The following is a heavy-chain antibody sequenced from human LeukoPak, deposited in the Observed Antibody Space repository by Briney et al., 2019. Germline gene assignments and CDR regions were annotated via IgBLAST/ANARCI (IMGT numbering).Heavy chain of an antibody. D-gene: IGHD6-13*01. Sequence: ASVKVSCKASGCTFTSYGISWVRQAPGQGLEWMGWISAYNGNTNYAQKLQGRVTMTTDTSTSTAYMELRSLRSDDTAVYYCARVPGIAAAGPNWFDPWGQGTLVTVSS. J-gene: IGHJ5*02. V-gene: IGHV1-18*01. CDR3: ARVPGIAAAGPNWFDP. CDR2: ISAYNGNT. CDR1: GCTFTSYG.